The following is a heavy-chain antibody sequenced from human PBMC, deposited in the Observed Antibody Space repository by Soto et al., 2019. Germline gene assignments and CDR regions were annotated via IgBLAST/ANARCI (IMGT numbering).Heavy chain of an antibody. D-gene: IGHD3-16*02. CDR1: GGSISSGGYS. CDR3: ANYNGDSSYTRTY. J-gene: IGHJ4*02. Sequence: SETLSLTCAVSGGSISSGGYSWSWIRQPPGKGLEWIGYIYHSGSTYYNPSLKSRVTISVDGSKNQFSLKLSSVTAADTAVYYCANYNGDSSYTRTYCGQRTLVTVSS. CDR2: IYHSGST. V-gene: IGHV4-30-2*01.